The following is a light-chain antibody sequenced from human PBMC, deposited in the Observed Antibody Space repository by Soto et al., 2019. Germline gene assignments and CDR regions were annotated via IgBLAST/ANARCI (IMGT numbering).Light chain of an antibody. Sequence: ALTQSPDALSVSPGETVTLSCTANLNIGNMSAWYQQKPGQAPRLLIYDASTRATGIPDRFSGSGSGTDFSLTISSLRSDDFGVYYCQQYIHWPRTFGLGANLEI. CDR1: LNIGNM. J-gene: IGKJ2*01. CDR2: DAS. CDR3: QQYIHWPRT. V-gene: IGKV3-15*01.